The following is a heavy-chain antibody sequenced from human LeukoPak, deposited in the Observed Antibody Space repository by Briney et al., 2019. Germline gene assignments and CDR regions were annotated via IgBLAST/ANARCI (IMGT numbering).Heavy chain of an antibody. D-gene: IGHD3-3*01. CDR3: TRPKLTYYDFWSGSDDAFDI. CDR1: GGSFSGYY. V-gene: IGHV4-34*01. CDR2: INHSGST. Sequence: SETLSLTCAVYGGSFSGYYWSWIRQPPGKGLEWIGEINHSGSTNYNPSLKSRVNISVHTSKQQFSLKLSSVAAADTAVYCCTRPKLTYYDFWSGSDDAFDIWGQGTMVTVSS. J-gene: IGHJ3*02.